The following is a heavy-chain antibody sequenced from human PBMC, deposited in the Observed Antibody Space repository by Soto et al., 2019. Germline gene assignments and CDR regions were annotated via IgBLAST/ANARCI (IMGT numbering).Heavy chain of an antibody. Sequence: EVQLLESGGGLVQPGGSLRLSCAASGFTFSSYAMSWVRQAPGKGLEWVSAISGSGGSTYYADSVKGRFTISRDNSKNTLYLQMNRLRDGERAVYYCAKLPSLIYCSSTSGIKTLKNAEYFQHWGQGTLVTGSS. V-gene: IGHV3-23*01. CDR2: ISGSGGST. D-gene: IGHD2-2*01. CDR3: AKLPSLIYCSSTSGIKTLKNAEYFQH. J-gene: IGHJ1*01. CDR1: GFTFSSYA.